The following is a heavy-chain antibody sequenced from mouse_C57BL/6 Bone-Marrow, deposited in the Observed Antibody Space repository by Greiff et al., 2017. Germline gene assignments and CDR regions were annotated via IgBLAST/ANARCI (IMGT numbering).Heavy chain of an antibody. V-gene: IGHV1-53*01. CDR2: INPSNGGT. CDR3: ARGGLRRGAWFAY. Sequence: QVQLQQPGTALVKPGASVKLSCKASGYTFTSYWMHWVKQRPGQGLEWIGNINPSNGGTNYNEKFKSKATLTVDKSSSTAYMQLSSLTSEDSAVYYCARGGLRRGAWFAYWGQGTLVTVSA. CDR1: GYTFTSYW. D-gene: IGHD2-4*01. J-gene: IGHJ3*01.